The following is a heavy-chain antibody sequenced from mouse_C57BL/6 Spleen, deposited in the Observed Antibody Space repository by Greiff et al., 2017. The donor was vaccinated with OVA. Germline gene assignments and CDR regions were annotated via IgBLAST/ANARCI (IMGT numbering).Heavy chain of an antibody. CDR2: IDPSDSYT. CDR3: ARGGGGAMDY. Sequence: VQLQQPGAELVRPGTSVKLSCKASGYTFTSYWMHWVKQRPGQGLEWIGVIDPSDSYTNYNQKFKGKATLTVDTSSSTAYMQLSSLTSEDYAVDYGARGGGGAMDYWGQGTSVTVSS. J-gene: IGHJ4*01. V-gene: IGHV1-59*01. CDR1: GYTFTSYW.